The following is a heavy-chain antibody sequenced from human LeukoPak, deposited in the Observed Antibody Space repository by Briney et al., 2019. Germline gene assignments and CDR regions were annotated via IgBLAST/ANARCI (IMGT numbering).Heavy chain of an antibody. V-gene: IGHV4-61*01. J-gene: IGHJ4*02. CDR1: GGSVSSGSYY. CDR3: ARDYGDYGFDY. Sequence: SETLSLTCTVSGGSVSSGSYYWSWIRQPPGKGLEWIGYIYYSGSTNYNPSLKSRVTISVDTSKNQFSLKLSSVTAADTAVYYCARDYGDYGFDYWGQGTLATVSS. D-gene: IGHD4-17*01. CDR2: IYYSGST.